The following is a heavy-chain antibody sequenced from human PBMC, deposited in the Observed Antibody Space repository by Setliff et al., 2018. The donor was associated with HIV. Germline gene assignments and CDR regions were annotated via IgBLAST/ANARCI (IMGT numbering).Heavy chain of an antibody. D-gene: IGHD3-9*01. J-gene: IGHJ3*01. Sequence: SVKVSCKTSGGTFNTYPIAWVRQAPGQGLEWMGGIAPNLRMPNYIQKFKGRLTVTADESTSTVYMELTNLRSGDTAMYYCAREKSPVLEYFDWLKPRHVFDVWGQGTVVTVSS. V-gene: IGHV1-69*10. CDR3: AREKSPVLEYFDWLKPRHVFDV. CDR1: GGTFNTYP. CDR2: IAPNLRMP.